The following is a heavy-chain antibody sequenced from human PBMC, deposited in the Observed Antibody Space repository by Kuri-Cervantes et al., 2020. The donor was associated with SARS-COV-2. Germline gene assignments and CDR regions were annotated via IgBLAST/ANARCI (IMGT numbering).Heavy chain of an antibody. CDR3: TTLIDY. CDR2: VRGKANNYAT. CDR1: GFLFSASA. V-gene: IGHV3-73*01. J-gene: IGHJ4*02. Sequence: LRPSCEVFGFLFSASAIHWVRQGSGKGLEWVGRVRGKANNYATAYAASVKGRFTISRDDSKNMAYLQMNSLKTEDTAVYYCTTLIDYWGQGALVTVSS.